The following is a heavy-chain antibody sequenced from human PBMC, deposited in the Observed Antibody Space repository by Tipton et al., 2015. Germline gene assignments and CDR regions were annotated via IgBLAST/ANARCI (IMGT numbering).Heavy chain of an antibody. CDR2: IYDSGST. CDR1: GGSISSSSYY. V-gene: IGHV4-39*07. Sequence: TLSLTCTVSGGSISSSSYYWGWIRQPPGKGLEWIGSIYDSGSTYYNPSLKSRVTISVDTSKNQFSLKLSSVTAADTAVYYCARTSRGWYFDLWGRGTLVTVSS. J-gene: IGHJ2*01. CDR3: ARTSRGWYFDL. D-gene: IGHD3-10*01.